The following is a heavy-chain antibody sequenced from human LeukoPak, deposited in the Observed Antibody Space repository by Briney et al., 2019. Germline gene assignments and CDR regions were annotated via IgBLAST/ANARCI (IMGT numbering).Heavy chain of an antibody. D-gene: IGHD2-2*01. CDR2: IYPGDSDT. Sequence: GESLKISCKGSGYSFTSYWIGWVRQMPGKGLEWMGIIYPGDSDTRYSPPFQGQVTISADKSISTAYLQWSSLKASDTAMYYCARQWRWSSTSCYVSGDWFDPWGQGTLVTVSS. CDR3: ARQWRWSSTSCYVSGDWFDP. J-gene: IGHJ5*02. V-gene: IGHV5-51*01. CDR1: GYSFTSYW.